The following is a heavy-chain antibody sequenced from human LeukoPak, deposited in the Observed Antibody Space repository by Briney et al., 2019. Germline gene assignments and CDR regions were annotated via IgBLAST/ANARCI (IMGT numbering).Heavy chain of an antibody. J-gene: IGHJ4*02. V-gene: IGHV3-21*01. CDR2: ISSSSSYI. CDR1: GFTFSSYT. Sequence: KTGGSLRLSCAASGFTFSSYTMNWVRQAPGKGLEWVSLISSSSSYIFYADSVKGRFTISRDNAKESLYLQMNSLRAEDTAVYYCARPLSGTTDFDYWGQGTLVTVSS. CDR3: ARPLSGTTDFDY. D-gene: IGHD1-20*01.